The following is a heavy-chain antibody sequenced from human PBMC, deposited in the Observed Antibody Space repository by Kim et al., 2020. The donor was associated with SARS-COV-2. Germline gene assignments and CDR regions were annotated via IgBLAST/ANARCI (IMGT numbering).Heavy chain of an antibody. J-gene: IGHJ6*02. CDR2: IYYSGST. V-gene: IGHV4-59*13. CDR1: GGSISSYY. CDR3: ASDGARAYCGGDCYYYYYGMDV. D-gene: IGHD2-21*01. Sequence: SETLSLTCTVSGGSISSYYWSWIRQPPGKGLEWMGYIYYSGSTNYNPSLKSRVTITIDTSKNQFSLKLSSVTAADTAVYYCASDGARAYCGGDCYYYYYGMDVWGQGTTVTVSS.